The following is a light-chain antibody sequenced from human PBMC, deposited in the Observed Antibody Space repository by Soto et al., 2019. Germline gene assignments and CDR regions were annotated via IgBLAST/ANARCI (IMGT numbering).Light chain of an antibody. CDR1: QSVFYSSNNRNY. V-gene: IGKV4-1*01. CDR3: QQYYNPPFT. J-gene: IGKJ2*01. CDR2: WAS. Sequence: DIVMTQSPDSLAVSLGERATINCESSQSVFYSSNNRNYLAWYQQKPGQPPQLLIYWASTRDSGVPDRFSGSGSGTDFTLTISSLQAEDVAVYYCQQYYNPPFTFGQGTKLEIK.